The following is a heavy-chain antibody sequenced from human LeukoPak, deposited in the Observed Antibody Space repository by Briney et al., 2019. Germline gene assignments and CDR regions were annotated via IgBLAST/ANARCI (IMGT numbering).Heavy chain of an antibody. V-gene: IGHV3-66*01. J-gene: IGHJ3*02. CDR3: ARGYYDSSNTRHAFHI. Sequence: GGSLRLSCAASGITVSSNYLNWVRQAPGKGLEWVSVIYSGGSTYYADSVKGRFTISRDISKNTLYLQMNSLRAEDTAVYYCARGYYDSSNTRHAFHIWGQGTMVTVSS. D-gene: IGHD3-22*01. CDR1: GITVSSNY. CDR2: IYSGGST.